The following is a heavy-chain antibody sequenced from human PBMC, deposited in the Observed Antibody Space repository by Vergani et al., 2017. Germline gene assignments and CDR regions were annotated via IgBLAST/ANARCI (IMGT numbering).Heavy chain of an antibody. CDR1: GGTFSSYA. V-gene: IGHV1-69*01. Sequence: QVQLVQSGAEVKKPGSSVKVSCKASGGTFSSYAISWVRQAPGQGLEWMGGIIPIFGTANYAQKFQGRVTITADESTSTAYMELSSLRSEDTAVYYCARRTYDYDSSGYYADWFDPWGQGTLVTVSS. J-gene: IGHJ5*02. CDR3: ARRTYDYDSSGYYADWFDP. D-gene: IGHD3-22*01. CDR2: IIPIFGTA.